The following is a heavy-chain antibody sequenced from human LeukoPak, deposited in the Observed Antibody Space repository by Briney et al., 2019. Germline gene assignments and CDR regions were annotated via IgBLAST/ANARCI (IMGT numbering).Heavy chain of an antibody. V-gene: IGHV3-9*01. CDR2: ISWNSGSI. CDR1: GFTFDDYA. J-gene: IGHJ4*02. D-gene: IGHD1-26*01. CDR3: AKDILSGSYYYFDY. Sequence: PGRSLRLSCAASGFTFDDYAMHWVRQAPGKGLEWVSGISWNSGSIGYADSVKGRFTISRDNAKNFLYLQMNSLRAEDTALYYCAKDILSGSYYYFDYWGQGTLVTVSS.